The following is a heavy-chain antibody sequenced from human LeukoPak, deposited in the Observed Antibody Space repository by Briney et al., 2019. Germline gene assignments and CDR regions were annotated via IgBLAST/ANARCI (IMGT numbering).Heavy chain of an antibody. V-gene: IGHV6-1*01. CDR1: GDSVSSNSAT. CDR3: ARGPSYFQH. Sequence: SQTPSLTCAISGDSVSSNSATWNWIRRSPSRGLEWLGRTYYRSKWYKYYAVSVKGRITINPDTSKNQFSLQLNSVTPEDTAVYYCARGPSYFQHWGQGTLVTVSS. J-gene: IGHJ1*01. CDR2: TYYRSKWYK.